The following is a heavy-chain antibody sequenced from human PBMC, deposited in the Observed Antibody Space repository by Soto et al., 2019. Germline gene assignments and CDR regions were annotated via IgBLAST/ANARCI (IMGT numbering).Heavy chain of an antibody. Sequence: PSETLSLTCTVSGGSISSYYWSWIRQPPGKGLEWIGYIYYSGSTYYNPSLKSRVTISVDTSKNQFSLKLSSVTAADTAVYYCARHYDGFTVAPWFSDYYYGMDVRGQGTTVTVSS. CDR3: ARHYDGFTVAPWFSDYYYGMDV. D-gene: IGHD3-16*01. V-gene: IGHV4-59*04. CDR1: GGSISSYY. J-gene: IGHJ6*02. CDR2: IYYSGST.